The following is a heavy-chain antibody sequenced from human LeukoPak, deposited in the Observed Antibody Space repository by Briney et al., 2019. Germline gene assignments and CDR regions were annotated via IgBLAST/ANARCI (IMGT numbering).Heavy chain of an antibody. V-gene: IGHV4-34*01. CDR1: GGSFSGYY. Sequence: SETLSLTCAVYGGSFSGYYWSWIRQPPGKGLEWIGEINHSGSTNYNPSLKSRVTISVDTSKNQFSLKLNSVTAADTAVYYCARQLSGKYLQYFDYWGRGTLVTVSS. CDR2: INHSGST. CDR3: ARQLSGKYLQYFDY. J-gene: IGHJ4*02. D-gene: IGHD1-26*01.